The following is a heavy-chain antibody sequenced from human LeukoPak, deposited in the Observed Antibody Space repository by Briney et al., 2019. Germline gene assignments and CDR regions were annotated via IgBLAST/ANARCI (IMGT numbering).Heavy chain of an antibody. J-gene: IGHJ3*02. V-gene: IGHV1-69*04. CDR3: AREGVYCSSTSCYANAFDI. CDR1: GGTFSSYG. D-gene: IGHD2-2*01. CDR2: IIPILGIA. Sequence: GSSVKVSCKASGGTFSSYGFSWVRQAPGQGLEWMGRIIPILGIANYAQKFQGRVTITADKSTSTAYMELSSLRSEDTAVYYCAREGVYCSSTSCYANAFDIWGQGTMVTVSS.